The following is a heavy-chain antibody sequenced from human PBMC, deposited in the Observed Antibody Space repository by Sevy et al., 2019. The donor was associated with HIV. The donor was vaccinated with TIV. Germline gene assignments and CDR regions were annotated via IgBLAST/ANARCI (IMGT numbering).Heavy chain of an antibody. D-gene: IGHD6-19*01. CDR1: GFTFSTHS. CDR2: ISRNTTFR. V-gene: IGHV3-21*06. CDR3: VRDNSGFH. J-gene: IGHJ4*02. Sequence: GGSLRLSCAASGFTFSTHSMNWVRQAPGKGLEWVSLISRNTTFRYYADFVKGRFTVSRDNTKNALYLQMNSLRVEDTAVYYCVRDNSGFHWGQGTLVTVSS.